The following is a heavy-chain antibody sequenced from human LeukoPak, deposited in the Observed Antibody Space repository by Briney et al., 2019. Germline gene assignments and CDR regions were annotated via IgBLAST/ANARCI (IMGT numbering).Heavy chain of an antibody. J-gene: IGHJ4*02. Sequence: PSETLSLTCTVSGGSISSGGYYWSWIRQHPGKGLEWIGYIYCSGSTYYNPSLKSRVTISVDTSKNQFSLKLSSVTAADTAVYYCARSGRLGSAYYFDYWGQGTLVTVSS. CDR2: IYCSGST. CDR1: GGSISSGGYY. V-gene: IGHV4-31*03. CDR3: ARSGRLGSAYYFDY. D-gene: IGHD7-27*01.